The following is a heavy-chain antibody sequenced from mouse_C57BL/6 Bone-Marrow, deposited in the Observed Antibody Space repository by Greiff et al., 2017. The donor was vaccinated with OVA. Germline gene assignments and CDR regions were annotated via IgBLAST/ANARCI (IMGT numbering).Heavy chain of an antibody. V-gene: IGHV5-6*01. J-gene: IGHJ1*03. CDR3: ARQRYDYGYWYFDV. CDR2: ISSGGSYT. Sequence: VQLKESGGDLVKPGGSLKLSCAASGFTFSSYGMSWVRQTPNKRLEWVATISSGGSYTYYPDSVKGRFTITRDNAKNTLYLQMSSLKSEDTAMYYCARQRYDYGYWYFDVWGTVTTSIVSS. D-gene: IGHD2-4*01. CDR1: GFTFSSYG.